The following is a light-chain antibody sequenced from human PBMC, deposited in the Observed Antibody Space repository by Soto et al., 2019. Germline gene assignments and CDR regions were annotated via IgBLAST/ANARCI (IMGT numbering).Light chain of an antibody. J-gene: IGKJ2*01. V-gene: IGKV4-1*01. CDR1: QSVLYSSDNKNY. CDR2: WAS. CDR3: QQYYSIPYT. Sequence: IVMTPSPDSLAVSLGERATINCKSSQSVLYSSDNKNYLGWYQQKPGQTPKLLIYWASTRESGVPDRFSGSESGTDFTLTISSLQAEDGSVYYCQQYYSIPYTFGQGTKLEIK.